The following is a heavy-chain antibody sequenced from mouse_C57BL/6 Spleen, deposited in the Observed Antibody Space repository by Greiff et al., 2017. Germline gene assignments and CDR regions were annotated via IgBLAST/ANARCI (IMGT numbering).Heavy chain of an antibody. CDR1: GFSFNTYA. J-gene: IGHJ1*03. D-gene: IGHD6-1*01. V-gene: IGHV10-1*01. Sequence: EVKLMESGGGLVQPKGSLKLSCAASGFSFNTYAMNWVRQAPGKGLEWVARIRSKSNNYATYYADSVKDRFTISRDDSESMLYLQMNNLKTEDTAMYYCGSLWDWYFDVWGTGTTVTVSS. CDR3: GSLWDWYFDV. CDR2: IRSKSNNYAT.